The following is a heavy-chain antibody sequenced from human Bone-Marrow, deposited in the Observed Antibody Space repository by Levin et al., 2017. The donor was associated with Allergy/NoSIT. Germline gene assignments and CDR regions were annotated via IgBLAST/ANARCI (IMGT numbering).Heavy chain of an antibody. CDR3: AQILVGSYWVCDY. D-gene: IGHD2-21*01. V-gene: IGHV1-2*06. CDR1: GYTFTGYY. J-gene: IGHJ4*02. CDR2: INPNSGGT. Sequence: GESLKISCKASGYTFTGYYMHWVRQAPGQGLEWMGRINPNSGGTNYAQKFQGRVTMTRDTSISTAYMELSRLRSDDTAVYYCAQILVGSYWVCDYWGQGTLVTVSS.